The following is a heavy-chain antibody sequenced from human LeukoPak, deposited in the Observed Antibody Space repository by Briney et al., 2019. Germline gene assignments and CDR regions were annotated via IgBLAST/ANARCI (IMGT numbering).Heavy chain of an antibody. D-gene: IGHD2-2*02. V-gene: IGHV4-34*01. CDR2: INHSGST. CDR3: ARRQQLLHQTPYWFDP. J-gene: IGHJ5*02. Sequence: SETLSLTCAVYGGSFSGYYWSWIRQPPGKGLEWIGEINHSGSTNYNPSLKSRVTISVDTSKNQFSLKLSSVTAADTAVYYCARRQQLLHQTPYWFDPWGQGTLVTVSS. CDR1: GGSFSGYY.